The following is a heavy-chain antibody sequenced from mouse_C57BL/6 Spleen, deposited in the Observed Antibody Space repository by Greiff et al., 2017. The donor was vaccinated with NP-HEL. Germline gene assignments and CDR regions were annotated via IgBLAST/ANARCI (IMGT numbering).Heavy chain of an antibody. CDR1: GYAFSSYW. CDR3: ARSVPYGSSLWYFDV. D-gene: IGHD1-1*01. CDR2: IYPGDGDT. Sequence: QVQLQQSGAELVKPGASVKISCKASGYAFSSYWMNWVKQRPGKGLEWIGQIYPGDGDTNYNGKFKGKATLTADKSSSTAYMQLSSLTSEDSAVYFCARSVPYGSSLWYFDVWGTGTTVTVSS. V-gene: IGHV1-80*01. J-gene: IGHJ1*03.